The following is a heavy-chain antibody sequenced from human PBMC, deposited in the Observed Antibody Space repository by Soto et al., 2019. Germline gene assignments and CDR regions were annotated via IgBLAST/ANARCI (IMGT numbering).Heavy chain of an antibody. D-gene: IGHD3-22*01. CDR2: IIPIFGTA. CDR1: GGTFSSYA. CDR3: RGYYYDSSGYSDLPDFDY. V-gene: IGHV1-69*06. J-gene: IGHJ4*02. Sequence: QVQLVQSGAEVKKPGSSVKVSCKASGGTFSSYAISWVRQAPGQGLEWMGGIIPIFGTANYAQKFQGRVTITADKATSTAYMELSSLRSEDTAVYYCRGYYYDSSGYSDLPDFDYWGQGTLVTVSS.